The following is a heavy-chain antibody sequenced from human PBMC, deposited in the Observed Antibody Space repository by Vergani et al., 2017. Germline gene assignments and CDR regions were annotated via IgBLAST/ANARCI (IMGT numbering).Heavy chain of an antibody. Sequence: QLQLQESGPGLVKPSETLSLTCTVSGGSISSSSYYWSWIRQPPGKGLEWIGYIYYSGSTNYNPSLKSRVTMSVDKSKNQFSLKLSSVHAAYTAVYYCASTIPYITIFGVVTPPWFDPWGQGTLVTVSS. V-gene: IGHV4-61*05. CDR1: GGSISSSSYY. CDR2: IYYSGST. J-gene: IGHJ5*02. CDR3: ASTIPYITIFGVVTPPWFDP. D-gene: IGHD3-3*01.